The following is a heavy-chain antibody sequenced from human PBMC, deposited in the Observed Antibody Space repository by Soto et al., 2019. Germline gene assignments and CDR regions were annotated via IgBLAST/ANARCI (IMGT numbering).Heavy chain of an antibody. CDR3: ARAEYDILTGYYEDGWFDP. CDR1: GYTFTSYA. D-gene: IGHD3-9*01. J-gene: IGHJ5*02. CDR2: INAGNGNT. Sequence: QVQLVQFGAEVKKPGASVKVSCKASGYTFTSYAMHWVRQAPGQRLEWMGWINAGNGNTKYSQKFQGRVTITRDTSASTAYMELSSLRSEDTAVYYCARAEYDILTGYYEDGWFDPWGQGTLVTVSS. V-gene: IGHV1-3*01.